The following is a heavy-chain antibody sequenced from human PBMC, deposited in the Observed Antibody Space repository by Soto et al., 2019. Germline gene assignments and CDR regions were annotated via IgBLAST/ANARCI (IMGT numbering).Heavy chain of an antibody. CDR1: GFTFTRYS. CDR3: ARESEDLTSNFAY. J-gene: IGHJ4*02. V-gene: IGHV3-21*06. Sequence: EVQLVESGGGLVKPGGSLRLSCAASGFTFTRYSMNWVRQAPGKGLEWVSSISSTTNYIYYGDSMKGRFTISRDNAKNSLYLEMSSLIAEDTAVYYCARESEDLTSNFAYWGQGSLVTVSS. CDR2: ISSTTNYI.